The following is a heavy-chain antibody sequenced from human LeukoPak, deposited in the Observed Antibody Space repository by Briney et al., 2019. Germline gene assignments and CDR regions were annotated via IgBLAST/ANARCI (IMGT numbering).Heavy chain of an antibody. D-gene: IGHD3-22*01. J-gene: IGHJ5*02. CDR3: AKDAPDYYDSSGYYLSDWFDP. Sequence: PGGSLRLSCAASGFTFSSYAMSWVRQAPGKGLEWVSAISGSGGSTYYADSVKGRFTISRDNSKNTLYLQMNSLRAEGTAVYYCAKDAPDYYDSSGYYLSDWFDPWGQGTLVTVSS. CDR2: ISGSGGST. V-gene: IGHV3-23*01. CDR1: GFTFSSYA.